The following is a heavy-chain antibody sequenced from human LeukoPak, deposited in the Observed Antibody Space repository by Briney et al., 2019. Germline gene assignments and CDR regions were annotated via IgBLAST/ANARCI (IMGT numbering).Heavy chain of an antibody. CDR1: GFTFNTYE. CDR2: ISNSGDTI. J-gene: IGHJ3*02. V-gene: IGHV3-48*03. D-gene: IGHD3-22*01. Sequence: GGSLRLSCAASGFTFNTYELNWVRQAPGKGLEWLAHISNSGDTIHYATSVEDRFTISRDNAKNSVYLQMNSLRAEDTAVYYCVRDHHRRLYDSQARDTFDIWGQGTMVTVSS. CDR3: VRDHHRRLYDSQARDTFDI.